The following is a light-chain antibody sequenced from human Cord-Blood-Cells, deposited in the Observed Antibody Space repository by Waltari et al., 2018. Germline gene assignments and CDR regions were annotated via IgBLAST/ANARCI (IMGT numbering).Light chain of an antibody. V-gene: IGLV2-23*02. J-gene: IGLJ3*02. Sequence: SALTQPASVSQSPGQSITTPCTGTSSDVGSYNLVPWYQQHPGKAPKLMIYEVSKRPSGVSNRFSGSKSGNTASLTISGLQAEDEADYYCCSYAGSSTLVFGGGTKLTVL. CDR1: SSDVGSYNL. CDR3: CSYAGSSTLV. CDR2: EVS.